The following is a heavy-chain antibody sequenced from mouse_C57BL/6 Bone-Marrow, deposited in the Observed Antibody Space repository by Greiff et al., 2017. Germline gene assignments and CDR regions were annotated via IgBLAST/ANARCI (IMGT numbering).Heavy chain of an antibody. CDR3: TSAYYSNYGAMDY. J-gene: IGHJ4*01. D-gene: IGHD2-5*01. Sequence: EVKLVESGGGLVQPGGSMKLSCAASGFTFSDAWMDWVCQSPEKGLEWVAEIRNKANNHATYYAESVKGRFTISRDDSKSSVYLQMNSLRAEDTGIYYCTSAYYSNYGAMDYWGQGTSVTVSS. V-gene: IGHV6-6*01. CDR2: IRNKANNHAT. CDR1: GFTFSDAW.